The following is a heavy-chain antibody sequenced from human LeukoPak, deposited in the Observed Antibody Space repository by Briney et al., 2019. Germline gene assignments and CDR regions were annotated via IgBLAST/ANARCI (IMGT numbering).Heavy chain of an antibody. V-gene: IGHV3-23*01. CDR2: ISGSGGST. CDR1: GFTFGSYA. Sequence: PGGSLRLSCAASGFTFGSYAMSWVRQVPGKGLEWVSAISGSGGSTYYADSVKGRFTISRDNAKNSLYLQMNSLRAEDTAVYYCVRDNPRQQGFAYWGQGTLVTVSS. J-gene: IGHJ4*02. CDR3: VRDNPRQQGFAY. D-gene: IGHD6-13*01.